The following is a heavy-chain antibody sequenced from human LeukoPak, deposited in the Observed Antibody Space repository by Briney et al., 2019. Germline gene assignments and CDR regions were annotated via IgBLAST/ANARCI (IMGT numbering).Heavy chain of an antibody. J-gene: IGHJ4*02. V-gene: IGHV1-18*04. CDR1: GYTFTSYY. Sequence: ASVKVSCKASGYTFTSYYMHWVRQAPGQGLEWMGWISAYNGNTNYAQKLQGRVTMTTDTSTSTAYMELRSLRSDDTAVYYCARAEYSSSSLGYWGQGTLVTVSS. D-gene: IGHD6-6*01. CDR2: ISAYNGNT. CDR3: ARAEYSSSSLGY.